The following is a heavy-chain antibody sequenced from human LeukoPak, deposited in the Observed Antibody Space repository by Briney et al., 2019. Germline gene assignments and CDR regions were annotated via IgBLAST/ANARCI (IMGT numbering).Heavy chain of an antibody. Sequence: SETLSLTCTVSGGSISSGSYYWSWIRQPAGKGLEWIGRIYTSGSTNYNPSLKSRVTISVDTSKNQFSLKLSSVTAADTAVYYCASTKDYFPRDAFDIWGQGTMVTVSS. V-gene: IGHV4-61*02. J-gene: IGHJ3*02. D-gene: IGHD3-10*01. CDR3: ASTKDYFPRDAFDI. CDR2: IYTSGST. CDR1: GGSISSGSYY.